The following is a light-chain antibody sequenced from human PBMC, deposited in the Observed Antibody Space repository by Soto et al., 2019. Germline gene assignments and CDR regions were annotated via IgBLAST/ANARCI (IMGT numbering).Light chain of an antibody. CDR3: QHYNSYSEA. J-gene: IGKJ1*01. V-gene: IGKV3-15*01. Sequence: EIVMTQSPATLSVSPGEGATLSCRASQSVNTNLAWYQQKPGQAPRLLIYGASTRATGIPARFSGSGSGTEFTLTISSLQPEDFATYYCQHYNSYSEAFGQGTKVDIK. CDR2: GAS. CDR1: QSVNTN.